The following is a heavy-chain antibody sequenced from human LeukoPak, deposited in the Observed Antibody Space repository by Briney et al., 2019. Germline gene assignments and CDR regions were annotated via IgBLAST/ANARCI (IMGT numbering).Heavy chain of an antibody. Sequence: SETLSLTCTVSGGSISSSSYYWGWIRQPPGKGLEWIGSIYYSGSTNYNPSLKSRVTISVDTSKNQFSLKLSSVTAADTAVYYCARGGELDNWFDPWGQGTLVTVSS. CDR1: GGSISSSSYY. J-gene: IGHJ5*02. CDR2: IYYSGST. D-gene: IGHD1-7*01. CDR3: ARGGELDNWFDP. V-gene: IGHV4-39*07.